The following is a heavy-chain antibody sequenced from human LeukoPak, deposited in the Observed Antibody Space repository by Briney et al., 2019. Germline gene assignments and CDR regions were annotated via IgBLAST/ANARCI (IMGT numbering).Heavy chain of an antibody. CDR1: GYSFTSYW. J-gene: IGHJ4*02. V-gene: IGHV5-51*01. Sequence: GESLKISCKGSGYSFTSYWIGWVRQMPGKGLEWMGIIYPGDSDTRYSPSFQGQVTISADKSISTAYLQWSSLKASDTAMYYCARHRHYCDSSGYVDYWGQGTLVTVSS. CDR3: ARHRHYCDSSGYVDY. D-gene: IGHD3-22*01. CDR2: IYPGDSDT.